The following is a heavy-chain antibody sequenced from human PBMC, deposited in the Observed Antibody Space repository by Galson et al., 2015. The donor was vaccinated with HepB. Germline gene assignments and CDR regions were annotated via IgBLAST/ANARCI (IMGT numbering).Heavy chain of an antibody. CDR2: ISGSGDNT. Sequence: SLRLSCAASGFTFDTYAMSWVRQAPGKGLEWVSTISGSGDNTYSRDSVKGRFTISRDNSKNTVYLQMNSLRAEDTAVYYCAKDLPLRLITVLRGRGPFDYWGQGALVTVSS. J-gene: IGHJ4*02. CDR3: AKDLPLRLITVLRGRGPFDY. CDR1: GFTFDTYA. V-gene: IGHV3-23*01. D-gene: IGHD3-10*01.